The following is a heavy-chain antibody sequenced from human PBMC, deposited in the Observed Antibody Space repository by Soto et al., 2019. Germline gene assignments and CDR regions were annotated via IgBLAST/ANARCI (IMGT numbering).Heavy chain of an antibody. CDR3: TRRRVSLDY. Sequence: PGGSLRLSCTASGFTFADYALNWFRQAPGKGLEWVAIIRSKDYGEAKDYAASVKGRFTISRDDSKNIAYLQMNSLKTEDTAVYYCTRRRVSLDYRGQGALVTVSS. CDR2: IRSKDYGEAK. V-gene: IGHV3-49*03. CDR1: GFTFADYA. J-gene: IGHJ4*02.